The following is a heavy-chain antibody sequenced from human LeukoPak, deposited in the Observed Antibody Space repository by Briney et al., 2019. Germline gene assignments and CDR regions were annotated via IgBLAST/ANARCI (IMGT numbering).Heavy chain of an antibody. CDR1: GFTFDDYA. Sequence: PGGSLRLSCAASGFTFDDYAMHWVRQAPGKGLEWVSGISWNSGSIGYADSVKGRFTISRDNAKNSLYLQMNSLRAEDTALYYCAKDIRSSWHLSVNWFDPWGQGTLVTVSS. J-gene: IGHJ5*02. D-gene: IGHD6-13*01. V-gene: IGHV3-9*01. CDR3: AKDIRSSWHLSVNWFDP. CDR2: ISWNSGSI.